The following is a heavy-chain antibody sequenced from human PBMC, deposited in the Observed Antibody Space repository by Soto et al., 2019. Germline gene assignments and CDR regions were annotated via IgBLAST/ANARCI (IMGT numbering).Heavy chain of an antibody. CDR1: EDTFNSYT. D-gene: IGHD3-10*01. V-gene: IGHV1-69*02. CDR2: TIPMLGMS. CDR3: ATSFGSGSRAFDY. J-gene: IGHJ4*02. Sequence: QVQLVQSGAEVKKPGSSVRVSCKASEDTFNSYTINWVRQAPGQGLQWMGRTIPMLGMSNYALKFQGRVTITADKSTTTAYMELSRRRSDDTAVYYCATSFGSGSRAFDYWGQGTQVTVSS.